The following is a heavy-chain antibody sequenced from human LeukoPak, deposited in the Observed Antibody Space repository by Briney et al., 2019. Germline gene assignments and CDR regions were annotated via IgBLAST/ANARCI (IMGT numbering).Heavy chain of an antibody. Sequence: ASVKVSCKASGYTFTGYYMHWVRQAPGQGLEWMGWINPNSGGTNYAQKFQGRVTMTRDTSISTAYMELSRLRSDDTAIYYCARTLHPPNLNWYFDYWSQGILVTVSS. V-gene: IGHV1-2*02. CDR2: INPNSGGT. CDR1: GYTFTGYY. CDR3: ARTLHPPNLNWYFDY. J-gene: IGHJ4*02. D-gene: IGHD1-1*01.